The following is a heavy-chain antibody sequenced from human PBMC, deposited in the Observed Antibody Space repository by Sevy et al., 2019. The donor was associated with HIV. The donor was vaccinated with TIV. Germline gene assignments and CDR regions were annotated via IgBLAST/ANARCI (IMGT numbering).Heavy chain of an antibody. CDR3: ARSDYYDSSGYYYAQVAFDI. CDR2: VSSSGTTI. CDR1: GFTFSSYE. Sequence: GGSLRLSCEASGFTFSSYEMNWVRQAPGKGLEWVSYVSSSGTTIKYADSVKGRFTISRDNAKNSLYMQMNSLRAEDTAVYYCARSDYYDSSGYYYAQVAFDIWGQGTMVTVSS. D-gene: IGHD3-22*01. J-gene: IGHJ3*02. V-gene: IGHV3-48*03.